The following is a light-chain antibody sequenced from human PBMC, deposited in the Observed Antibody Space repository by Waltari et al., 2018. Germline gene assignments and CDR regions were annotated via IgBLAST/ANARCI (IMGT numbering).Light chain of an antibody. J-gene: IGKJ4*01. V-gene: IGKV1-17*01. CDR3: LQHNAYPVT. CDR1: QNISSY. CDR2: GAT. Sequence: DIKMTQSPSSLSASVGDTVTVTCRASQNISSYLSWFQQIPGKAPKLLIYGATTLQSGVPSRFSGSGSGTEFTLTISSLQAEDFAAYYCLQHNAYPVTFGGGTKVEIK.